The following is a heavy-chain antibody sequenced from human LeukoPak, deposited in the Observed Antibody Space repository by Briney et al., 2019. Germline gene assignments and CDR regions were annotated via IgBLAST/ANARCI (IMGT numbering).Heavy chain of an antibody. CDR1: GFPFSDYV. V-gene: IGHV3-30*02. CDR2: IRYDGNNK. J-gene: IGHJ5*02. Sequence: GGSLRLSCAASGFPFSDYVMHWVRQAPGKGLEWVSVIRYDGNNKYYADSVKGRFTISRDNSKNTLYLQMNSLESEDTAVYYCARPVYYDILTGYSPEPSANWFDPWGQGTLVTVSS. CDR3: ARPVYYDILTGYSPEPSANWFDP. D-gene: IGHD3-9*01.